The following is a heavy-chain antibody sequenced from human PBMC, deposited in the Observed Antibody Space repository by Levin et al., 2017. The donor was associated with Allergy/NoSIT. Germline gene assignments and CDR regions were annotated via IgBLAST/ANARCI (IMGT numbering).Heavy chain of an antibody. CDR1: GFTFSSYA. CDR3: AKDPRSMYYYDSSGWSPAYYFDY. CDR2: ISGSGGST. Sequence: ETLSLTCAASGFTFSSYAMSWVRQAPGKGLEWVSAISGSGGSTYYADSVKGRFTISRDNSKNTLYLQMNSLRAEDTAVYYCAKDPRSMYYYDSSGWSPAYYFDYWGQGTLVTVSS. D-gene: IGHD3-22*01. V-gene: IGHV3-23*01. J-gene: IGHJ4*02.